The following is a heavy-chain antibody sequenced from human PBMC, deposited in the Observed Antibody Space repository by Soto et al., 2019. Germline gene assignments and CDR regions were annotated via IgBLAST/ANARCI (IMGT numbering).Heavy chain of an antibody. J-gene: IGHJ4*02. Sequence: TSETLSLTCTVFGVSITSENWWSWVRQPPGKGLEWIGCIYYSGSTYYNPSPKSRVTISVDTSKNQFSLKLSSVTAADTAVYYCARRRDGYNWVDYWGQGTLVTVSS. V-gene: IGHV4-39*01. CDR3: ARRRDGYNWVDY. D-gene: IGHD5-12*01. CDR2: IYYSGST. CDR1: GVSITSENW.